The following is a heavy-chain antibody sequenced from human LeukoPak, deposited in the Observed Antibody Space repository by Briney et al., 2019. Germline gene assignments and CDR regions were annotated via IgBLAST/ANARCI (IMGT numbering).Heavy chain of an antibody. CDR3: ARVFPGWPDYFDY. Sequence: SETLSLTCTVSGGSISSSSYYWGWIRQPPGKGLEWIGSIYYSGSTYYNPSLKSRVTISVDTSKNQFSLKLSSVTAADTAVYYCARVFPGWPDYFDYWGQGTLVTVSS. CDR1: GGSISSSSYY. J-gene: IGHJ4*02. D-gene: IGHD6-19*01. CDR2: IYYSGST. V-gene: IGHV4-39*07.